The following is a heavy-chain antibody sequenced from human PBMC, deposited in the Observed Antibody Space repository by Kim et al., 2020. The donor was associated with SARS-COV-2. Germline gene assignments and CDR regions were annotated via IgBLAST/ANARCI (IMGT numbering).Heavy chain of an antibody. CDR2: IYHSGST. Sequence: SETLSLTCTVSGYSISSGYYWGWIRQPPGKGLEWIGSIYHSGSTYYNPSLKSRVTISVDTSKNQFSLKLSSVTAADTAVYYCARDPSFYQLLRPFDYWG. D-gene: IGHD2-2*01. CDR3: ARDPSFYQLLRPFDY. V-gene: IGHV4-38-2*02. CDR1: GYSISSGYY. J-gene: IGHJ4*01.